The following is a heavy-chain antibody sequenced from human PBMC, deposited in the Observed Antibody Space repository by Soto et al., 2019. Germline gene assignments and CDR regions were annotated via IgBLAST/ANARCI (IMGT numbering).Heavy chain of an antibody. V-gene: IGHV4-59*01. Sequence: SETLSLTCTVSGGPISSYYWSWIRQPPGKGLEWIGYIFYSGSTNYNPSLKNRVTISVDTSKNQFSLKLSSVTAADTAVYYCARERKDYYDSSGYFDYWGQGTLVTVSS. D-gene: IGHD3-22*01. J-gene: IGHJ4*02. CDR3: ARERKDYYDSSGYFDY. CDR1: GGPISSYY. CDR2: IFYSGST.